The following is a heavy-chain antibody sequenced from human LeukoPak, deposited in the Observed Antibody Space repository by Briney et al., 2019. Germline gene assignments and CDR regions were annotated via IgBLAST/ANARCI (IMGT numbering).Heavy chain of an antibody. CDR2: ISYDGNIK. D-gene: IGHD1-14*01. V-gene: IGHV3-30*18. CDR1: GFTFSSDA. Sequence: GGSLRLSCAASGFTFSSDAMHWVRQAPGKGLEWVAFISYDGNIKRYADSVKGRFTISRDNSKDTLYLQMNSLRAEDTAVYHCAKDRSTTWACDYWGQGTLVTVSS. J-gene: IGHJ4*02. CDR3: AKDRSTTWACDY.